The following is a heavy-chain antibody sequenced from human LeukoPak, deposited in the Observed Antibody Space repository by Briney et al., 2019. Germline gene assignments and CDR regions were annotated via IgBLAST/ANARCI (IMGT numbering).Heavy chain of an antibody. CDR1: GFTFSSYW. J-gene: IGHJ5*02. Sequence: PGGSLRLSCAASGFTFSSYWMSWVRQAPGKGLEWVANIKQDGSEKYYVDSVKGRFTISSDNAKNSLYLQMNSLRAEDTAVYYCAREFRGWYRNNWFDPWGQGTLVTVSS. CDR2: IKQDGSEK. D-gene: IGHD6-19*01. V-gene: IGHV3-7*01. CDR3: AREFRGWYRNNWFDP.